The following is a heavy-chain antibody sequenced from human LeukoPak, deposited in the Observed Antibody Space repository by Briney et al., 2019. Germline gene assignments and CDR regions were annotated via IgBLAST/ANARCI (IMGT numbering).Heavy chain of an antibody. CDR2: ISYDENNK. CDR1: GFTFSTYT. D-gene: IGHD6-6*01. Sequence: GGSLRLSCAVTGFTFSTYTMYWVRQAPGRGLEWVAIISYDENNKYYADSVKGRFTISRDNSKDTVYLQMNSLRAEDTAVYYCARDGLSSAGAFDIWGQGAMVTVSS. CDR3: ARDGLSSAGAFDI. V-gene: IGHV3-30-3*01. J-gene: IGHJ3*02.